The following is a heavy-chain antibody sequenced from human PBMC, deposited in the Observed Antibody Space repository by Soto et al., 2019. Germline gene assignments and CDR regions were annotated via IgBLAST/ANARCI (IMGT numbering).Heavy chain of an antibody. J-gene: IGHJ3*02. D-gene: IGHD3-22*01. CDR3: ARAVTLMSRYYYDSSGYFHDAFDI. V-gene: IGHV1-46*01. Sequence: ASVKVSCKASGYTFTSYYMHWFRQAPGQGLEWMGIINPSGGSTSYAQKFQGRVTMTRDTSTSTVYMELSSLRSEDKAVYYCARAVTLMSRYYYDSSGYFHDAFDIWGQGTMVTVS. CDR2: INPSGGST. CDR1: GYTFTSYY.